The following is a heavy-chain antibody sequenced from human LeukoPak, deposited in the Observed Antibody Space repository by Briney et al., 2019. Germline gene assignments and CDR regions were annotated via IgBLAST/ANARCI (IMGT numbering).Heavy chain of an antibody. Sequence: ASVKLSCKASGYTFTGYYMHWVRQAPGQGLEWMGWINHNGGGTNYAQKFQGRVTMTRDTSISTAYKELSRLRSDDTAVYYCARDYHSTVTTALTSDAFDIWGQGTMVTVSS. D-gene: IGHD4-17*01. V-gene: IGHV1-2*02. CDR1: GYTFTGYY. J-gene: IGHJ3*02. CDR3: ARDYHSTVTTALTSDAFDI. CDR2: INHNGGGT.